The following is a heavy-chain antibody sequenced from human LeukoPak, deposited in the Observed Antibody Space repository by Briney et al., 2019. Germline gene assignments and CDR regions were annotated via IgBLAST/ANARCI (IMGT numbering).Heavy chain of an antibody. D-gene: IGHD5-18*01. J-gene: IGHJ4*02. CDR3: ARGRRIQLWFTETLPGY. CDR2: MNPNSGKT. Sequence: ASVKVSCKASGYTFTSYDINWVRQATGHGLEWMGWMNPNSGKTGYAQKFQGKVTMTRNTTISTAYMELSSLRSEDTAVYYCARGRRIQLWFTETLPGYWGQGTLVTVSS. V-gene: IGHV1-8*01. CDR1: GYTFTSYD.